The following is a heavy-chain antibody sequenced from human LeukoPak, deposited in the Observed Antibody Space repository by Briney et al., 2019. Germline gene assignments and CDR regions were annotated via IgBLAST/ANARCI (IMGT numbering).Heavy chain of an antibody. Sequence: SETLSLTCTVSGGSISSYYWSWIRQPPGKGLEWIGYIYYSGSTNYNPSLKSRVTISVDTSKNQFSLKLSSVTAADTAVYYCARRSIAAADIFDYWGQGTLVTVSS. CDR1: GGSISSYY. D-gene: IGHD6-13*01. CDR2: IYYSGST. V-gene: IGHV4-59*01. J-gene: IGHJ4*02. CDR3: ARRSIAAADIFDY.